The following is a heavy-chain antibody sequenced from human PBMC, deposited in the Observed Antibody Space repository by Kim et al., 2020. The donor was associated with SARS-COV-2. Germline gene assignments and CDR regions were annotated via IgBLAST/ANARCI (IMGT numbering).Heavy chain of an antibody. V-gene: IGHV3-23*01. CDR3: AKDPIDSSTWADYCDY. CDR1: GFTFSSYA. D-gene: IGHD6-13*01. Sequence: GGSLRLSCAASGFTFSSYAMSWVRQAPGKGLEWVAAISGSGSSKYYADCVKGRFTISRDNCKNTLYLQMNSLRAEDTAVYYCAKDPIDSSTWADYCDYW. CDR2: ISGSGSSK. J-gene: IGHJ4*01.